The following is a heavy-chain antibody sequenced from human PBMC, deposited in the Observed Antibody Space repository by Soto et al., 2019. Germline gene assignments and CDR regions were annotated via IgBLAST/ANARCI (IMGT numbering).Heavy chain of an antibody. CDR3: ASGLELRDMEWLFHY. CDR2: IIPMFATP. J-gene: IGHJ4*02. Sequence: SVKVSCKASGGKFINYGISWVRQAPGQGPGWLGGIIPMFATPNYAQKFQGRVTNTADASTSTAYVELSGLRSEDTAVYYCASGLELRDMEWLFHYWGPGTQVTVSS. CDR1: GGKFINYG. D-gene: IGHD3-3*01. V-gene: IGHV1-69*13.